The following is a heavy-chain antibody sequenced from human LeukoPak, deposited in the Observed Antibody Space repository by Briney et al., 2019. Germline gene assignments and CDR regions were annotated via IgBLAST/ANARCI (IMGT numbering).Heavy chain of an antibody. J-gene: IGHJ4*02. D-gene: IGHD7-27*01. V-gene: IGHV4-39*07. CDR1: DGSISSSSYY. CDR2: IYYSGST. CDR3: ARYLWGSCFDY. Sequence: PSETLSLTCTVSDGSISSSSYYWGLIRQPPGKGLEWIGSIYYSGSTYYNPSLKSRVTISVDTSKNQFSLKLSSVTAADTAVYYCARYLWGSCFDYWGRGTLVTVSS.